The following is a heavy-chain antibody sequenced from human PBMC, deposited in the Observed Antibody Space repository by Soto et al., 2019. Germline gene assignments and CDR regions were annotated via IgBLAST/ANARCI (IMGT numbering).Heavy chain of an antibody. D-gene: IGHD3-22*01. CDR1: GYTFTSYG. V-gene: IGHV1-18*01. J-gene: IGHJ4*01. CDR2: ISAYNGNT. CDR3: ARGPSDHYDSMGPFDY. Sequence: QVQLVQSGAEVKKPGASVKVSCRASGYTFTSYGISWVRQAPGQGLEWMGWISAYNGNTNYAQKLQGRVTMTTDTTTSTAYKEVRSLRGDETAVYSCARGPSDHYDSMGPFDYVGQGTLVTVCS.